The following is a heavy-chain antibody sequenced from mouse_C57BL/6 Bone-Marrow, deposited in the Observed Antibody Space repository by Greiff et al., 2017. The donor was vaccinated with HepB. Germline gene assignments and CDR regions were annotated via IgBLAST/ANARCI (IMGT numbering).Heavy chain of an antibody. CDR3: AREVRSWYFDV. Sequence: DVKLVESGGGLVKPGGSLKLSCAASGFTFSDYGMHWVRQAPEKGLEWVAYISSGSSTIYYADTVKGRFTISRDNAKNTLFLQMTSLRSEDTAMYYCAREVRSWYFDVWGTGTTVTVSS. CDR1: GFTFSDYG. J-gene: IGHJ1*03. V-gene: IGHV5-17*01. CDR2: ISSGSSTI. D-gene: IGHD2-14*01.